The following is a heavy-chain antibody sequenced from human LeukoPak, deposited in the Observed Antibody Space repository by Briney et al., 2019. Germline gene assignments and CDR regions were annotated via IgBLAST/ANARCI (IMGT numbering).Heavy chain of an antibody. CDR1: GGSISSGGYY. J-gene: IGHJ4*02. Sequence: SETLSLTCTVSGGSISSGGYYWSWIRQHPGKGLEWIGYIYYSGSTYYNPSLKSRVTISVDTSKNQFSLKLSSVTAADTAVYYCASSGYKYFDYWGQGTLVTVSS. D-gene: IGHD3-22*01. V-gene: IGHV4-31*03. CDR3: ASSGYKYFDY. CDR2: IYYSGST.